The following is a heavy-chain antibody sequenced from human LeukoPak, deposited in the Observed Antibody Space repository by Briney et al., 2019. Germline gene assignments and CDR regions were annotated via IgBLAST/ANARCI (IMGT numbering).Heavy chain of an antibody. CDR2: ISYDGSNK. CDR3: ARGRMVAFYYYYGMDV. CDR1: GFTFSSYA. Sequence: GGSLRLSCAASGFTFSSYAMHWVRQAPGKGLEWVAVISYDGSNKYYADSVKGRFTISRDNSKNTLYLQMNSLRAEDTAVYYCARGRMVAFYYYYGMDVWGQGTTVTVSS. D-gene: IGHD2-15*01. V-gene: IGHV3-30-3*01. J-gene: IGHJ6*02.